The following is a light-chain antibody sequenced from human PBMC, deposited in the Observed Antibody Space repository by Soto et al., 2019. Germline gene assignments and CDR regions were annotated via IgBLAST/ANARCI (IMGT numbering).Light chain of an antibody. CDR3: QQYIDWPRT. Sequence: EIVMAQSPATLSVSPGGGATLSCRASQSVRGNLAWYQQKPGQAPRLLIYGASTRASGIPTRFSGAGSGAEFTLTISSLQSEDSAVYFCQQYIDWPRTFGGGTRVEIK. CDR1: QSVRGN. J-gene: IGKJ4*01. V-gene: IGKV3D-15*01. CDR2: GAS.